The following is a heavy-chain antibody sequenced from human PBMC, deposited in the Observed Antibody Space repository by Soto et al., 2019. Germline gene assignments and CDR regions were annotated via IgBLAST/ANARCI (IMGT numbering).Heavy chain of an antibody. J-gene: IGHJ4*02. CDR3: AKAEDDILTAYPYYFDY. Sequence: HVQLVQSEAEVRKPGASVKVSYKASGYTFSTHVISWVRQAPGQGLQWMGWISAYNGDTNYAQKFQGRLTVTTDTSTSTAYMELENLRSDDTAVYYCAKAEDDILTAYPYYFDYWGQGTLVTVSS. CDR2: ISAYNGDT. V-gene: IGHV1-18*01. CDR1: GYTFSTHV. D-gene: IGHD3-9*01.